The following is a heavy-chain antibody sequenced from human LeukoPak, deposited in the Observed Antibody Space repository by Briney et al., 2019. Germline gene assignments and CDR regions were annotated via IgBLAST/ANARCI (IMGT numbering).Heavy chain of an antibody. CDR3: ARELFSSSWYVRDFDY. CDR1: GGTFSSYA. J-gene: IGHJ4*02. Sequence: ASVKVPCKASGGTFSSYAISWVRQAPGQGLEWMGRIIPIFGTANYAQKFQGRVTITTDESTSTAYMELSSLRSEDTAVYYCARELFSSSWYVRDFDYWGQGTLVTVSS. V-gene: IGHV1-69*05. CDR2: IIPIFGTA. D-gene: IGHD6-13*01.